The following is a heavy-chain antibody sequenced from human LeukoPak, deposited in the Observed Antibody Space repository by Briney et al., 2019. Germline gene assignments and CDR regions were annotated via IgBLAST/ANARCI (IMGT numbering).Heavy chain of an antibody. Sequence: GGSLRLSCAASGFTFSSYSMNWVRQAPGKGLEWVSSISSSSGYIYYADSVKGRFTISRDNSKNTLYLQMNSLRAEDTAVYYCAKEGYCSGGSCYPWFDPWGQGTLVTVSS. CDR3: AKEGYCSGGSCYPWFDP. J-gene: IGHJ5*02. V-gene: IGHV3-21*01. D-gene: IGHD2-15*01. CDR1: GFTFSSYS. CDR2: ISSSSGYI.